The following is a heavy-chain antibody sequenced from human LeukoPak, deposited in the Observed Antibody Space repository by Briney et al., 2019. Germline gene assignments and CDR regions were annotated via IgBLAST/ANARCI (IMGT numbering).Heavy chain of an antibody. CDR3: ASYSYYYDSSGYFDY. CDR2: IYYRGST. Sequence: SETLSLTCTVSGGSISSYYWSWIRQPPGKGLEWIGYIYYRGSTNYNPSLKSRVTISVDTSKNQFSLKLSSVTAADTAVYYCASYSYYYDSSGYFDYWGQGTLVTVSS. D-gene: IGHD3-22*01. J-gene: IGHJ4*02. V-gene: IGHV4-59*01. CDR1: GGSISSYY.